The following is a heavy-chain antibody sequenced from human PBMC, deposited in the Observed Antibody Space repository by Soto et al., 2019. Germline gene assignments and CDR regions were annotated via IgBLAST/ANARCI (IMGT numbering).Heavy chain of an antibody. V-gene: IGHV3-74*01. CDR3: ARLRLNYDFWSGDPRDAFDI. CDR2: INSDGSST. D-gene: IGHD3-3*01. Sequence: GGSLRLSCAASGFTFSSYWMHWVRQAPGKGLVWVSRINSDGSSTSYADSVKGRFTISRDNAKNTLYLQMNSLRAEDTAVYYCARLRLNYDFWSGDPRDAFDIWGQGTMVTVSS. CDR1: GFTFSSYW. J-gene: IGHJ3*02.